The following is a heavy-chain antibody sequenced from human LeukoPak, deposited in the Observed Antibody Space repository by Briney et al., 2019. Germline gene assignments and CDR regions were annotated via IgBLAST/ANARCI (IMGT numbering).Heavy chain of an antibody. Sequence: PSETLSLTCTVSGGSISSSSYYWGWIRQPPGKGLEWIGSIYYSGSTYYNPSLKSRVTISVDTSKNQFSLKLSSATAADTAVYYCARKRTSSWYSGWFDPWGQGTLVTVSS. CDR1: GGSISSSSYY. J-gene: IGHJ5*02. D-gene: IGHD6-13*01. V-gene: IGHV4-39*07. CDR3: ARKRTSSWYSGWFDP. CDR2: IYYSGST.